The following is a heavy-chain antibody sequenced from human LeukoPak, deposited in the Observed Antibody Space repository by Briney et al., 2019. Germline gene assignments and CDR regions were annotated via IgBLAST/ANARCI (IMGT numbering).Heavy chain of an antibody. CDR2: IYYSGST. J-gene: IGHJ3*02. CDR3: ARRGLVRAAFDI. V-gene: IGHV4-59*08. Sequence: SETLSLTCTVTGGSISSYYWSWIRQPPGKGLEWIGYIYYSGSTNYNPSLKSRVTISVDTSKNQFSLKLSSVTAADTAVYYWARRGLVRAAFDIWGQGTMVTVSS. D-gene: IGHD6-19*01. CDR1: GGSISSYY.